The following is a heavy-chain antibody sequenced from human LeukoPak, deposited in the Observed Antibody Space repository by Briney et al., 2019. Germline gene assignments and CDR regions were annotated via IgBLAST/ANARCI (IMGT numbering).Heavy chain of an antibody. Sequence: GGSLRLSCAASGFTFSSYAMSWVRQAPGKGLEWVSGISAGGGSTRYADSVEGRFTISRDNSRSTLYLQMNSLRADDTAIYYCARRGSYYEADYWGQGTLVTVSS. V-gene: IGHV3-23*01. CDR3: ARRGSYYEADY. D-gene: IGHD1-26*01. J-gene: IGHJ4*02. CDR1: GFTFSSYA. CDR2: ISAGGGST.